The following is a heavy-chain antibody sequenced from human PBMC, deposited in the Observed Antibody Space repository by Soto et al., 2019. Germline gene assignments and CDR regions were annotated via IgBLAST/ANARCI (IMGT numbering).Heavy chain of an antibody. D-gene: IGHD3-22*01. V-gene: IGHV4-30-2*01. CDR2: IYHSGST. CDR1: GGSISSGGYT. CDR3: ARLEIGNYWYFDL. Sequence: QLQLQESGSGLVKPSQTLSLTCAVSGGSISSGGYTWSWIRQPPGKGLEWIGYIYHSGSTYYNPSLKSRVTISVDRSKHQFSLKLSSVTAADTAVYYCARLEIGNYWYFDLWGRGTLVTVSS. J-gene: IGHJ2*01.